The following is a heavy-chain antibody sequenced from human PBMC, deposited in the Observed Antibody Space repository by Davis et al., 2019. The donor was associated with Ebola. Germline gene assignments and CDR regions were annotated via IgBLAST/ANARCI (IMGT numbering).Heavy chain of an antibody. CDR2: IKSKTDGGTT. D-gene: IGHD3-22*01. J-gene: IGHJ4*02. CDR1: GFTFNDVW. Sequence: GESLKISCAASGFTFNDVWMSWVRQAPGKGLEWVGRIKSKTDGGTTDFAAPVKGRFTISRDDSKNTLYLQMNSLKTEDTAVYYCTTDWYTHDSGGYSYVDYWGQGTLVTVSS. CDR3: TTDWYTHDSGGYSYVDY. V-gene: IGHV3-15*01.